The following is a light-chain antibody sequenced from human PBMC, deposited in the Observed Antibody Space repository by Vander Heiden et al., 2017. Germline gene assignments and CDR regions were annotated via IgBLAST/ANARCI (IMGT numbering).Light chain of an antibody. Sequence: QSALTQPRSVSGSPGQSVTISCTGTSSDVGRYNYVSWYQQHPGKAPKLMIYDVTKRPSGVPDRFSGSKSGSTASLTISGLQAEDESDYYCSSYAGEYIFGLFGGGTKLTVL. CDR1: SSDVGRYNY. CDR3: SSYAGEYIFGL. V-gene: IGLV2-11*01. CDR2: DVT. J-gene: IGLJ2*01.